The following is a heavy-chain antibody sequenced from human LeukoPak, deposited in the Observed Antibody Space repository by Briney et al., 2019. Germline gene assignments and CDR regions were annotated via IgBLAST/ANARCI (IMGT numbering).Heavy chain of an antibody. CDR1: GYSFTSYW. D-gene: IGHD3-22*01. V-gene: IGHV5-51*01. Sequence: GESLKISCKASGYSFTSYWIGWVRQMPGKGLEWRGVIYPGDSDTRYSPSFQGQVTISADKSISTAYLQWSSLEASDTAMYYCARSDYFDSSGPDYWGQGALVTVSS. J-gene: IGHJ4*02. CDR2: IYPGDSDT. CDR3: ARSDYFDSSGPDY.